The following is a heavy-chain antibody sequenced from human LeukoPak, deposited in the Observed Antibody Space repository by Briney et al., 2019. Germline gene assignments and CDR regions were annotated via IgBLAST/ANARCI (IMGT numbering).Heavy chain of an antibody. CDR3: ARDLSLDY. V-gene: IGHV3-7*05. Sequence: PGGSLRLSCAASGFTFSSYAMSWVRQAPGKGLEWVASIKDDGSEKYYVDSVKGRFTISRDNAKNSLYLQMNSLGVEDTAVYYCARDLSLDYWGQGTLVTVSS. CDR1: GFTFSSYA. CDR2: IKDDGSEK. J-gene: IGHJ4*02.